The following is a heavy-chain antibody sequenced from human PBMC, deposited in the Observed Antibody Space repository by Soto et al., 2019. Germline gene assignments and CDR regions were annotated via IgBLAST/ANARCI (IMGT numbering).Heavy chain of an antibody. CDR2: IYYSGST. D-gene: IGHD5-12*01. CDR3: AREVAATTHFDY. J-gene: IGHJ4*02. CDR1: GGSISSYY. Sequence: PSETLSLTCTVSGGSISSYYWSWIPQHPGKGLEYIGYIYYSGSTYYNPSLKSRLTISVDTSKNQFSLELSSVTAADTAVYYCAREVAATTHFDYWGQGTLVTVSS. V-gene: IGHV4-59*06.